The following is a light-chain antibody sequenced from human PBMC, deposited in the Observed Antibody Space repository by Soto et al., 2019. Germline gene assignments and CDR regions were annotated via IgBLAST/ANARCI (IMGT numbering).Light chain of an antibody. Sequence: DIQMTQSPSILSASVGDSVTINCRASQSVSRWLAWYQQKPGKAPKLLIYDASSLNSGVPSRFSGSQSGTEFTLTITSLLPDDFATYFCQQYSSYSLPTFGGGTKVDI. J-gene: IGKJ4*01. V-gene: IGKV1-5*01. CDR2: DAS. CDR1: QSVSRW. CDR3: QQYSSYSLPT.